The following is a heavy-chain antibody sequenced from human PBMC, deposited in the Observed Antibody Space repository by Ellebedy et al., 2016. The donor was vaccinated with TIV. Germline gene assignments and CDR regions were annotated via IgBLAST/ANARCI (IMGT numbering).Heavy chain of an antibody. D-gene: IGHD4/OR15-4a*01. CDR3: ARGDYGDF. CDR1: VGSFSSYV. Sequence: AASVKVSCKTSVGSFSSYVVTWVRQAPGQGLEWLGGIIPMFGAPNYSQKFQGRLTITADESTSTAYMELSSLTSEDTATYYCARGDYGDFWGQGALVTVSS. V-gene: IGHV1-69*13. J-gene: IGHJ4*02. CDR2: IIPMFGAP.